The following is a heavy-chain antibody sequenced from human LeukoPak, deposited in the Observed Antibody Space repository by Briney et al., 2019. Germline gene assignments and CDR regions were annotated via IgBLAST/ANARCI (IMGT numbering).Heavy chain of an antibody. J-gene: IGHJ5*02. Sequence: GASVKVSCKASGGTFSNFAIHWVRQAPGQGLEWMGIINPSGGSTSYAQKFQGRVTMTRDTSTSTVYMELSSLRSEDTAVYYCARDGAMVVAAPNGWFDPWGQGTLVTVSS. V-gene: IGHV1-46*01. CDR2: INPSGGST. D-gene: IGHD2-15*01. CDR3: ARDGAMVVAAPNGWFDP. CDR1: GGTFSNFA.